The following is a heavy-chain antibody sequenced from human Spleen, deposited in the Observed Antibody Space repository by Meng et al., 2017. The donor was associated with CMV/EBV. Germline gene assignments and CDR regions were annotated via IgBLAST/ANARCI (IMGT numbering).Heavy chain of an antibody. J-gene: IGHJ3*02. CDR3: AREEAAAAAGLVI. CDR1: GFTFSSYW. Sequence: GESLKISCAASGFTFSSYWMHWVRQAPGKGLVWVSRINNDGKSVTYADSVKGRFTVSRDNAKKTMYVHMKSLRVEDTAVDYCAREEAAAAAGLVIWGQGTMVTVSS. CDR2: INNDGKSV. D-gene: IGHD6-13*01. V-gene: IGHV3-74*03.